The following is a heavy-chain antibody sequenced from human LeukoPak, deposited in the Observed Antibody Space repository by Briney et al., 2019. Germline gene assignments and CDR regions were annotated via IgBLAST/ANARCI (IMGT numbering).Heavy chain of an antibody. Sequence: ASVKVSCKASGYTFINYAMHWVRQAPGQRLEWLGWINAGNGDTKYSQKFQGGVTITRDTSASTAYMELSSLRSEDTAVYYCAMGAAAGKFDYWGQGTLVTVSS. D-gene: IGHD6-13*01. CDR3: AMGAAAGKFDY. J-gene: IGHJ4*02. V-gene: IGHV1-3*01. CDR2: INAGNGDT. CDR1: GYTFINYA.